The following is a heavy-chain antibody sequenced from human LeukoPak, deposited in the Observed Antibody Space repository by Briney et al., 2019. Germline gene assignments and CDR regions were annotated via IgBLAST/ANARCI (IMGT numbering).Heavy chain of an antibody. V-gene: IGHV4-38-2*01. CDR2: MSHSGNT. CDR3: ARQGYGDFWRGFY. J-gene: IGHJ4*02. CDR1: DYSISSGYY. D-gene: IGHD3-3*01. Sequence: SATLSLTCAVSDYSISSGYYWGWSRQPPGKGVEWIGSMSHSGNTYYNPSLKNRVTISVDTSKNQFSLKLSFGTDADTAVYYCARQGYGDFWRGFYWGQGTLVTVSS.